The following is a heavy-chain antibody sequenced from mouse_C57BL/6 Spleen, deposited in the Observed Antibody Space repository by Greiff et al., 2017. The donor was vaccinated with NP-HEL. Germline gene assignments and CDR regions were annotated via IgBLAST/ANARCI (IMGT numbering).Heavy chain of an antibody. CDR1: GYTFTSYW. CDR2: IHPNSGST. Sequence: VQLQQSGAELVKPGASVKLSCKASGYTFTSYWMHWVKQRPGQGLEWIGMIHPNSGSTNYNEKFKSKATLTVDKSSSTAYMQLSSLTSEDSAVYYCGNYLYYAMDYWGQGTSVTVSS. D-gene: IGHD2-1*01. CDR3: GNYLYYAMDY. V-gene: IGHV1-64*01. J-gene: IGHJ4*01.